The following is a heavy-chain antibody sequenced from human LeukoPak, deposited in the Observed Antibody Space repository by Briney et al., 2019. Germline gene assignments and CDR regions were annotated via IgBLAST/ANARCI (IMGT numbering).Heavy chain of an antibody. CDR3: ARDAATMVRGRNWLDP. V-gene: IGHV7-4-1*02. CDR1: GYTFTTYG. Sequence: GASVKVSCTASGYTFTTYGMNWVRQAPGQGLEWMGWINTNTGNPTYAQGFTGRFVFSLDTSVSTAYLQISSLKSEDSAVYYCARDAATMVRGRNWLDPWGQGTPVTVSS. J-gene: IGHJ5*02. D-gene: IGHD3-10*01. CDR2: INTNTGNP.